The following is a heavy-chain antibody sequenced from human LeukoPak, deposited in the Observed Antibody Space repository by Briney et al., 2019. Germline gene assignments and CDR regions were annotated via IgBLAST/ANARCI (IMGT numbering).Heavy chain of an antibody. CDR2: IRYDGSNK. Sequence: GGSLRLSCAASGFTFDDYAMHWVRQAPGKGLEWVAFIRYDGSNKYYADSVKGRFTISRDNSKNTLYLQMNSLRAEDTAVYYCAKDRFPLIYWGQETLVTVSS. D-gene: IGHD3-16*01. J-gene: IGHJ4*02. CDR3: AKDRFPLIY. CDR1: GFTFDDYA. V-gene: IGHV3-30*02.